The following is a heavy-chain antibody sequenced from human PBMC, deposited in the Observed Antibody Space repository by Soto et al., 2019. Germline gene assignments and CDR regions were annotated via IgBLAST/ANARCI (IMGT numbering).Heavy chain of an antibody. D-gene: IGHD5-12*01. CDR2: IIPILGIP. Sequence: QVQLVQSGAEVKKPGSSVKVSCKASGGTFSSYTISWVRQAPGQGLEWMGRIIPILGIPNYAQKFQGRVTITADTSTSTAFMELSSLRSEDTAVYYCARETIVATTHYYNGMDVWGQGTTVTVSS. V-gene: IGHV1-69*08. CDR1: GGTFSSYT. CDR3: ARETIVATTHYYNGMDV. J-gene: IGHJ6*02.